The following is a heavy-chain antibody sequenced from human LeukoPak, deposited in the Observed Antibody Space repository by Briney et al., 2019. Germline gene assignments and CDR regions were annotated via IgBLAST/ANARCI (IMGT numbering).Heavy chain of an antibody. Sequence: PSETLSLTCTVSGASISSYYWSWIRQPPGKGLEWIGYIYTSGSTNYNPSLKSRVTISVDTSKNQFSLKLSSVTAADTAVYYCARRKVYGGNSERYFDLWGRGTLVTVSS. CDR3: ARRKVYGGNSERYFDL. CDR2: IYTSGST. J-gene: IGHJ2*01. CDR1: GASISSYY. D-gene: IGHD4-23*01. V-gene: IGHV4-4*09.